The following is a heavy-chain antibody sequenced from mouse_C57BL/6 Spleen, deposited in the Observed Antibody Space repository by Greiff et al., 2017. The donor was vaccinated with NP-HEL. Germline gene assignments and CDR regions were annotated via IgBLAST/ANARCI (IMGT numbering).Heavy chain of an antibody. Sequence: QVQLQQSGPELVKPGASVKISCKASGYAFSSSWMNWVKQRPGKGLEWIGRIYPGDGDTNYNGKFKGKATLTADKSSSTAYMQLSSLTSEDSAVYFCARSPFITTVVAPDDFDYWGQGTTLTVSS. V-gene: IGHV1-82*01. J-gene: IGHJ2*01. CDR1: GYAFSSSW. CDR2: IYPGDGDT. D-gene: IGHD1-1*01. CDR3: ARSPFITTVVAPDDFDY.